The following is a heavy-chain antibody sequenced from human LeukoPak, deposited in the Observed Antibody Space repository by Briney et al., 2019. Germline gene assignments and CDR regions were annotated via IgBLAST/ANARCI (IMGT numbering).Heavy chain of an antibody. Sequence: SVKVSCKASGGTFSSYAISWVRQAPGQGLEWMGGIIPIFGTANYAQKFQGRVTITADESTRTAYMELSSLRSEDTAVYYCARDLYGDQGLDAFDIWGQGTMVTVSS. D-gene: IGHD4-17*01. CDR1: GGTFSSYA. J-gene: IGHJ3*02. CDR3: ARDLYGDQGLDAFDI. V-gene: IGHV1-69*13. CDR2: IIPIFGTA.